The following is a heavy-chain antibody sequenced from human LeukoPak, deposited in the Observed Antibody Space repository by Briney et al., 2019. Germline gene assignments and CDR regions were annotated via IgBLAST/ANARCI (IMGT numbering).Heavy chain of an antibody. V-gene: IGHV4-61*09. CDR2: IHTSGST. J-gene: IGHJ3*02. CDR3: ASSVLLWFGELSEAFDI. D-gene: IGHD3-10*01. Sequence: PSQTLSLTCTVSGGSISSGSYCWSWIRQPAGKGLEWIGHIHTSGSTNYNPSLKSRVTISVDTSKNQFSLKLSSVTAADTAVYYCASSVLLWFGELSEAFDIWGQGTMVTVSS. CDR1: GGSISSGSYC.